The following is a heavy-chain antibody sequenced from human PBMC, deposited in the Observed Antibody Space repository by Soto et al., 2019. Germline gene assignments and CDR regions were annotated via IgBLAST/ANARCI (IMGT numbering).Heavy chain of an antibody. V-gene: IGHV3-23*01. CDR3: AGVTSNIFYGMDV. Sequence: EVQLLESGGGLVQPGGSLRLSCAASGFTFSSYAMTWVRQAPGKGLEWVSAISGSGGSTYYADSVKGRFTISRDNSKNTQYLQMNSLRAEDTALYYCAGVTSNIFYGMDVWGQGTTVTVSS. CDR2: ISGSGGST. J-gene: IGHJ6*02. CDR1: GFTFSSYA. D-gene: IGHD2-8*01.